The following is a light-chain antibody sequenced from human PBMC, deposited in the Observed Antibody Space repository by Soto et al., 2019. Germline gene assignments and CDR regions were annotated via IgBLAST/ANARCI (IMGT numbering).Light chain of an antibody. J-gene: IGKJ4*01. CDR3: QQYNHWPLS. Sequence: TVMTQSPATLSVSPGERATLSCRASQGLGTNLAWYQQRPGQAPRLLIYAASTRATGVPARCSGSGSETEFTLTITTLQSEDFAVYYCQQYNHWPLSFGVGTKVEIK. CDR2: AAS. V-gene: IGKV3-15*01. CDR1: QGLGTN.